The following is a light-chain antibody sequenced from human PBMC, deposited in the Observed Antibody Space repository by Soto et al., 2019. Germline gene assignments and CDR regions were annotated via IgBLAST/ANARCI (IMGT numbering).Light chain of an antibody. CDR2: DTY. CDR3: GTWDSSLSAHV. J-gene: IGLJ1*01. CDR1: TSNIGNHY. Sequence: QSVLTQPPSLSAAPGQTVTISCSGSTSNIGNHYVSWYRQLPGTAPKLLIYDTYKRPSGIPDRFSGSKSGTSATLVITGLQTGDEADYYCGTWDSSLSAHVFGPGTKVTVL. V-gene: IGLV1-51*01.